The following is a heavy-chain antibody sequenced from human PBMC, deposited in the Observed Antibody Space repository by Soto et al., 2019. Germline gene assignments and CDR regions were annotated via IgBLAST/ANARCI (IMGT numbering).Heavy chain of an antibody. CDR1: GFTFSDYY. D-gene: IGHD3-22*01. Sequence: GGSLRLSCAASGFTFSDYYMSWIRQAPGKGLEWVSYIDSSGSIIYYEDSVKGRFTISRDNAKNSLYLQMNSLRAEDTAVYYCARDLGYYASSGYFDYWGQGTLVTVS. V-gene: IGHV3-11*01. CDR3: ARDLGYYASSGYFDY. J-gene: IGHJ4*02. CDR2: IDSSGSII.